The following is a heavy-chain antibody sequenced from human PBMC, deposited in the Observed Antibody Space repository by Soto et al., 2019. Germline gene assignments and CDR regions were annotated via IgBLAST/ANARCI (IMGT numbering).Heavy chain of an antibody. Sequence: SVKVSCKASGFTFTSSAMQWVRHARGQHLQWIGWIVVGIRNTNYAHKFHERVTITSDMSTSTAYIELSSLRSEDIALYYCAAEIRYFDWFNWLDACGEGTLVSV. J-gene: IGHJ5*02. D-gene: IGHD3-9*01. CDR2: IVVGIRNT. CDR1: GFTFTSSA. V-gene: IGHV1-58*02. CDR3: AAEIRYFDWFNWLDA.